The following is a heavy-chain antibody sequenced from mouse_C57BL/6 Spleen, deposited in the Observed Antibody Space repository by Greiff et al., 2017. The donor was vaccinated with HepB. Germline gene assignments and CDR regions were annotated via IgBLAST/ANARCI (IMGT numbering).Heavy chain of an antibody. CDR2: ISYDGSN. V-gene: IGHV3-6*01. CDR3: EREGTNWLFAY. CDR1: GYSITSGYY. J-gene: IGHJ3*01. Sequence: DVQLQESGPGLVKPSQSLSLTCSVTGYSITSGYYWNWIRQFPGNKLEWMGYISYDGSNNYNPSLKNRISITRDTSKNQFFLKLNSVTTEDTATYYCEREGTNWLFAYWGQGTLVTVSA. D-gene: IGHD4-1*02.